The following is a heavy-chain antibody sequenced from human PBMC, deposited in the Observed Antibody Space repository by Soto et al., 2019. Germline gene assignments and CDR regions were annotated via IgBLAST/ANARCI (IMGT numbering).Heavy chain of an antibody. J-gene: IGHJ4*02. CDR1: SGSIGRSSYY. Sequence: SETRSLTCTVSSGSIGRSSYYWGWIRQPPGKGLEWIGSIYYSEYTYYNPSLESRVTISADTSKNQFSLRLSSVTATDTAVYYCASTQQWLAAQIDYWGQGTLVT. V-gene: IGHV4-39*01. CDR2: IYYSEYT. CDR3: ASTQQWLAAQIDY. D-gene: IGHD6-19*01.